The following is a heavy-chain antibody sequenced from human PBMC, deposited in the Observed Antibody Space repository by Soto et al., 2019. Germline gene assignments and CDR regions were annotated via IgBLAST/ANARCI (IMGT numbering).Heavy chain of an antibody. CDR2: ITPDNGNT. D-gene: IGHD2-2*01. J-gene: IGHJ4*02. CDR3: ARDDAPHGDQLLYFDY. Sequence: GASVKVSCKASGYTFSTYTIHWVRQAPGQSLEWMGWITPDNGNTYFSQKFQGRVTITRDTSASTAYMELSSLISEDTAVYYCARDDAPHGDQLLYFDYWGQGTLVTVSS. CDR1: GYTFSTYT. V-gene: IGHV1-3*01.